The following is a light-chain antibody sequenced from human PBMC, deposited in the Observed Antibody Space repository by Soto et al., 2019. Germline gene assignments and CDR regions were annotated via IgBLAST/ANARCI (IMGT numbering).Light chain of an antibody. Sequence: EPLMTQSPATLSVSPGARATLYCRASQTISSSLAWYQHKPGQAPRLLIFGASTTATGIPARFSGSGSGTEFTLTISSMQSEDFAVYYCRQYNNWLWTFGQGTKV. CDR3: RQYNNWLWT. CDR1: QTISSS. J-gene: IGKJ1*01. CDR2: GAS. V-gene: IGKV3-15*01.